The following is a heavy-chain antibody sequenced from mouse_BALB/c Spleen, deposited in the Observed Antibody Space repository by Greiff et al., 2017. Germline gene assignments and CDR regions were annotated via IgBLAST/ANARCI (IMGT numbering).Heavy chain of an antibody. V-gene: IGHV2-5-1*01. CDR1: GFSLTSYG. D-gene: IGHD2-14*01. CDR3: AKNSEGYRYDAMDY. CDR2: IWRGGST. Sequence: QVQLKESGPSLVQPSQSLSITCTVSGFSLTSYGVHWVRQSPGKGLEWLGVIWRGGSTDYNAAFMSRLSITKDNSKSQVFFKMNSLQADDTAIYYCAKNSEGYRYDAMDYWGQGTSVTVSS. J-gene: IGHJ4*01.